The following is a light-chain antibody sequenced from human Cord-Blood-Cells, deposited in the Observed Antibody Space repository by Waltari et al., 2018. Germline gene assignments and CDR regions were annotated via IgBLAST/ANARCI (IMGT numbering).Light chain of an antibody. CDR1: QSVSSY. CDR3: QQRSNWPPIT. J-gene: IGKJ5*01. CDR2: DAS. V-gene: IGKV3-11*01. Sequence: IVLTHSPATLPLSPGERATLSCSASQSVSSYLAWYQQKPGQAPRLLIYDASNRATGIPARFSGSGSGTDFTLTISSLEPEDFAVYYCQQRSNWPPITFGQGTRLESK.